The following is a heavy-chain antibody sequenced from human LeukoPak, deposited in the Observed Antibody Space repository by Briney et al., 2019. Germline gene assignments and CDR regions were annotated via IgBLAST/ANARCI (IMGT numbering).Heavy chain of an antibody. Sequence: SETLSLTCTVSGGSISTYYWSWFRQPPGKALEWIGYIYFSGDTKQNPSLLSRVTISTDRSKELSLKLTSVTAADTAVYYCARKQAESGGFDYWGQGTLVIVSS. V-gene: IGHV4-59*01. CDR3: ARKQAESGGFDY. J-gene: IGHJ4*02. CDR1: GGSISTYY. CDR2: IYFSGDT. D-gene: IGHD2-8*02.